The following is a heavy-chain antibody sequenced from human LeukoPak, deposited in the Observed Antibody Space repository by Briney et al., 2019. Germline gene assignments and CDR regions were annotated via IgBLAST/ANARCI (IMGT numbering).Heavy chain of an antibody. V-gene: IGHV3-7*01. Sequence: GGSLRLSCAAYGFTFSSYWMRWVRQARGKGLEGVANIKQEGSEKYYVDSVKGRFTISRDNAKNSLYLQMNSLRAEDTAVYYCARVAAGIYYYYYGMDVGGQGTTVTVS. D-gene: IGHD6-13*01. CDR3: ARVAAGIYYYYYGMDV. J-gene: IGHJ6*02. CDR1: GFTFSSYW. CDR2: IKQEGSEK.